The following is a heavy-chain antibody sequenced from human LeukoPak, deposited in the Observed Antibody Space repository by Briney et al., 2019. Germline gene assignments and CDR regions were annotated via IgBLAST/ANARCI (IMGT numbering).Heavy chain of an antibody. CDR2: IYPSGGTT. CDR3: AKDQRPDSGYDIDS. V-gene: IGHV3-23*01. CDR1: GFTFSTYS. J-gene: IGHJ4*02. D-gene: IGHD5-12*01. Sequence: GGSLRLSCAASGFTFSTYSMSWVRQAPRKGLEWVSVIYPSGGTTYYADSVKGRFTISRDNSKNTLYLQMHSLRAEDTALYYCAKDQRPDSGYDIDSWGQGTLVTVSS.